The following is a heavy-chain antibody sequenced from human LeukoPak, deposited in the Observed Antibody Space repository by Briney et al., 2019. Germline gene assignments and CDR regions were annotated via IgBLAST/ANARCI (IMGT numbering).Heavy chain of an antibody. CDR3: ARGGYYDSSGSFDY. V-gene: IGHV3-64*01. D-gene: IGHD3-22*01. J-gene: IGHJ4*02. CDR2: ISTNGGST. Sequence: GGSLRLSCAAAGFIFSNYAMYWGRQAPGRGLEYGSAISTNGGSTDYANSVKGRFTISRDNSDNRVFLQMGTLRPADMAVYYRARGGYYDSSGSFDYWGQGILVTVSS. CDR1: GFIFSNYA.